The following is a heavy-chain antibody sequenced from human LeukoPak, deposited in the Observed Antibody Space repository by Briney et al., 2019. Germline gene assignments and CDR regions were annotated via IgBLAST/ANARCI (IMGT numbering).Heavy chain of an antibody. CDR3: ARHPSGSYYVDY. V-gene: IGHV3-20*04. D-gene: IGHD1-26*01. CDR2: INWNGGST. CDR1: GFTFDDYG. Sequence: GGSLRLSCAASGFTFDDYGMSWVRQAPGKGLEWVSGINWNGGSTGYADSVKGRFTISRDNAKNSLYLQMNSLRAKDTALYYCARHPSGSYYVDYWGQGTLVTVSS. J-gene: IGHJ4*02.